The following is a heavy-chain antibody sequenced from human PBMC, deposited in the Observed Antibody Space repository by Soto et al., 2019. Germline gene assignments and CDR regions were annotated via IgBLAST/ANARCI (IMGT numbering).Heavy chain of an antibody. J-gene: IGHJ4*02. V-gene: IGHV3-30*18. CDR2: ISYDGSNK. CDR3: AKDRGSTIDY. Sequence: VQLVESGGGVVQPGRSLRLSCAASGFTFSSYGMHWVRQAPGKGLEWVAVISYDGSNKYYADSVKGRFTISRDNSKNTLYLQMNSLRAEDTAVYYCAKDRGSTIDYWGQGTLVTVSS. CDR1: GFTFSSYG. D-gene: IGHD3-10*01.